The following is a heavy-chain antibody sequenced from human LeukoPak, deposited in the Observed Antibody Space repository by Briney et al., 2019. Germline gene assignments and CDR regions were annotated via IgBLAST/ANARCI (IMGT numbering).Heavy chain of an antibody. V-gene: IGHV4-4*02. CDR1: GGSISSSNW. CDR2: IYHSGST. Sequence: SGTLSLTCAVSGGSISSSNWWSWVRQPPGKGLEWIGEIYHSGSTNYNPSLKSRATISVDKSKNQFSLKLSSVTAADTAVYYCASRYDSYYYGMDVWGQGTTVTVSS. D-gene: IGHD3-3*01. CDR3: ASRYDSYYYGMDV. J-gene: IGHJ6*02.